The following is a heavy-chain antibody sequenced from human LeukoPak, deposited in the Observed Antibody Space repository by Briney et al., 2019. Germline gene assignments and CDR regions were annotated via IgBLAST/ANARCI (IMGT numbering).Heavy chain of an antibody. Sequence: SQTLSLTCTVSGGSISSGGFYWSWIRQHPGKGLEWIGYIYYSGSTYYNPSLKSRVTISVDTSKNQFSLKLSSVTAADTAVYYCAREPYYDSSGYYPYYFDYWGHGTLVTVSS. CDR1: GGSISSGGFY. CDR2: IYYSGST. V-gene: IGHV4-31*03. D-gene: IGHD3-22*01. CDR3: AREPYYDSSGYYPYYFDY. J-gene: IGHJ4*01.